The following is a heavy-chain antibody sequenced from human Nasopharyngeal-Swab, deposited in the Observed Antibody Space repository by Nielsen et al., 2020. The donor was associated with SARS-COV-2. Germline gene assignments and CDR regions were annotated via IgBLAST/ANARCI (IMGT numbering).Heavy chain of an antibody. CDR2: INHSGST. CDR1: GGSFSGYY. D-gene: IGHD3-22*01. V-gene: IGHV4-34*01. Sequence: SETLSLTCAVYGGSFSGYYWSWIRQPPGKGLEWIGEINHSGSTNYNPSLKSRVTISVDTSKNQFSLKLSSVTAEDTAVYYCAREGYYDSSGYYPYDYWGQGTLVTVSS. J-gene: IGHJ4*02. CDR3: AREGYYDSSGYYPYDY.